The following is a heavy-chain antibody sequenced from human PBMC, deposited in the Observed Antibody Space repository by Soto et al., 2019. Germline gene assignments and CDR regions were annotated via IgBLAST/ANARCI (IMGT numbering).Heavy chain of an antibody. CDR2: ISSSSTYI. CDR3: ARGEEATVTTYFDY. J-gene: IGHJ4*02. V-gene: IGHV3-21*01. D-gene: IGHD4-17*01. CDR1: GFTFSSYS. Sequence: EVQLVESGGGLVKPGGALRLSCAASGFTFSSYSMNWVRQAPVKGLEWVSSISSSSTYIYYADSLKGRLTISRDNAKNSLYLQMNRLRDEETAVYYCARGEEATVTTYFDYWGQGALVTVSS.